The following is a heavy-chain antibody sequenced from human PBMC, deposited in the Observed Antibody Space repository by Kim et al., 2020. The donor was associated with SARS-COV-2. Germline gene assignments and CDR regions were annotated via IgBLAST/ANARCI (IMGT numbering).Heavy chain of an antibody. CDR3: ARESGTSGDYDFWSGYYRSDAFDI. CDR2: ISYDGSNK. D-gene: IGHD3-3*01. J-gene: IGHJ3*02. V-gene: IGHV3-30-3*01. Sequence: GGSLRLSCAASGFTFSSYAMHWVRQAPGKGLEWVAVISYDGSNKYYADSVKGRFTISRDNSKNTLYLQMNSLRAEDTAVYYCARESGTSGDYDFWSGYYRSDAFDIWGQGTMVTVSS. CDR1: GFTFSSYA.